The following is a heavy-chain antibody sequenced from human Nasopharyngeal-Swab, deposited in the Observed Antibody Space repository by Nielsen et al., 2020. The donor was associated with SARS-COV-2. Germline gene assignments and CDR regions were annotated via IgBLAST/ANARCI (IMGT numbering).Heavy chain of an antibody. CDR2: IHWNSGIM. CDR1: GFTFDDYA. D-gene: IGHD3-9*01. J-gene: IGHJ6*02. CDR3: AKDQWPRYDILTGWNGMDV. Sequence: SLKISCAASGFTFDDYAIYWVRQVPGKGLEWVSGIHWNSGIMCYADAVKGRFTISRDNSKNTLYLEMNRLRPEDTAIYSCAKDQWPRYDILTGWNGMDVWDQGTTVIVSS. V-gene: IGHV3-9*01.